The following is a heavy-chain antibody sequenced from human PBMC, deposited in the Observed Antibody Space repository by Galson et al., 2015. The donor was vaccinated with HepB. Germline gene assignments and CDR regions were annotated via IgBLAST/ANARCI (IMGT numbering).Heavy chain of an antibody. D-gene: IGHD2-2*01. Sequence: SVKVSCKVSGYTLTELSMHWVRQAPGKGLEWMGGFDPEDGETIYAQKFQGRVTMTEDTSTDTAYMGLSSLRSEDTAVYYCATGLRRVVVPTTNAFDIWGQGTMVTVSS. CDR2: FDPEDGET. CDR1: GYTLTELS. V-gene: IGHV1-24*01. J-gene: IGHJ3*02. CDR3: ATGLRRVVVPTTNAFDI.